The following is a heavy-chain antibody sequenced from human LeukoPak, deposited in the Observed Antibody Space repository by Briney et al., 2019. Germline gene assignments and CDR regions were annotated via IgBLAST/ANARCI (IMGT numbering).Heavy chain of an antibody. D-gene: IGHD3-22*01. CDR3: ARAPTPGYYDSSGYYPNWFDP. CDR2: INPNSGGT. V-gene: IGHV1-2*02. CDR1: GYTFTGYY. Sequence: GASVKVSCKASGYTFTGYYMHWVRQAPGQGLEWMGWINPNSGGTNYAQKFQGRVTMTRDTSISTAYMELSRLRSDDTAVYYCARAPTPGYYDSSGYYPNWFDPWGQGTLVTVSS. J-gene: IGHJ5*02.